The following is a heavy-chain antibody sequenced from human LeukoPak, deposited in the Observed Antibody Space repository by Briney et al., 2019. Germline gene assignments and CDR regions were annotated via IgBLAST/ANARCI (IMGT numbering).Heavy chain of an antibody. CDR1: GYTFTGYY. CDR3: AKQSRSIAAVGSSWFDP. Sequence: ASVKVSRKASGYTFTGYYMHWVRQAPGQGLEWMGWINPNSGGTNYAQKFQGRVTMTRDTSISTAYMELSRLRSDDTAVYYCAKQSRSIAAVGSSWFDPWGQGTLVTVSS. V-gene: IGHV1-2*02. CDR2: INPNSGGT. J-gene: IGHJ5*02. D-gene: IGHD6-25*01.